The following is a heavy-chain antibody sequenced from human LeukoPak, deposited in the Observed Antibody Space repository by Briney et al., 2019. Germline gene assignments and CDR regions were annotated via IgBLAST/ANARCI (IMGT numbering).Heavy chain of an antibody. CDR2: IWYDGSNK. J-gene: IGHJ4*02. CDR3: ARDPGIVGATLSFDY. Sequence: GGSLRLSCAASGFTFSSYGMHWVRQAPGKGLEWVAVIWYDGSNKYYADSVKGRFTISRDNSKNTLYLQMNSLRAEDTAVYYCARDPGIVGATLSFDYWGQGTLVTASS. CDR1: GFTFSSYG. D-gene: IGHD1-26*01. V-gene: IGHV3-33*01.